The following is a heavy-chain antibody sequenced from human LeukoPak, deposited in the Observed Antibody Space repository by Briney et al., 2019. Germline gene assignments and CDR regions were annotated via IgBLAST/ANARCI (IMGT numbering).Heavy chain of an antibody. J-gene: IGHJ6*03. CDR3: ARSVTYSSGWDYYYYMDV. V-gene: IGHV4-38-2*02. CDR1: GYSISSGYY. CDR2: IYHTGSA. Sequence: SETLSLTCTVSGYSISSGYYWGWIRQPPGQGLEWIGSIYHTGSAYHNPSLKSRVIISVDTSKNQFSLKLSSVTAADTAVYYCARSVTYSSGWDYYYYMDVWGKGTTVTVSS. D-gene: IGHD6-19*01.